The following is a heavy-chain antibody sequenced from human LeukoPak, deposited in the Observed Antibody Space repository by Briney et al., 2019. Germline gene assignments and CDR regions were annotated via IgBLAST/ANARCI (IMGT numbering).Heavy chain of an antibody. Sequence: SETLSLTCTVSGGSISSYYWSWIRQPPGKGLEWIGYIYYSGSTNYNPSLKSRITISVDTSKNQFSLKLSSVTAADTAVYYCARDIPCSSTSCYYFDYWGQGTLVTVSS. D-gene: IGHD2-2*01. CDR3: ARDIPCSSTSCYYFDY. CDR2: IYYSGST. J-gene: IGHJ4*02. CDR1: GGSISSYY. V-gene: IGHV4-59*01.